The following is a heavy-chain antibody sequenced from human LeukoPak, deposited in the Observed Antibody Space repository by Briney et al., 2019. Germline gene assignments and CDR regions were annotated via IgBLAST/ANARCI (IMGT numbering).Heavy chain of an antibody. D-gene: IGHD3-3*01. Sequence: GGTLRLSCAASGFTFNTYGMTWVRQAPGKGLEWVSAISGSGGSTYYADSVKGRFTISRDNSKNTLYLQMNSLRAEDTAVYYCAKDKKFPFLERGWGQGTLVTVSS. V-gene: IGHV3-23*01. CDR1: GFTFNTYG. J-gene: IGHJ4*02. CDR2: ISGSGGST. CDR3: AKDKKFPFLERG.